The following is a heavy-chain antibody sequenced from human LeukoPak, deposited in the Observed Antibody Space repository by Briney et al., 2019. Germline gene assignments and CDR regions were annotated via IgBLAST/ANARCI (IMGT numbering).Heavy chain of an antibody. J-gene: IGHJ4*02. D-gene: IGHD4-17*01. Sequence: PGGSLRLSCAASGFTFSTYSMNWVRQAPGKGLEWVANIKQDGSEKYYVDSVKGRFTISRDNAKNSLYLQMNSLRAEDTAVYYCASHDYGDYSSFDYCGQGTLVTVSS. V-gene: IGHV3-7*02. CDR1: GFTFSTYS. CDR3: ASHDYGDYSSFDY. CDR2: IKQDGSEK.